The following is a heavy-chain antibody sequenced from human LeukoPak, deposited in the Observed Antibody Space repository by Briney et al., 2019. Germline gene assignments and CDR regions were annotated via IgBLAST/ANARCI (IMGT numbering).Heavy chain of an antibody. CDR1: GFTVSSNY. CDR3: AIRGLNTTGDAFDI. CDR2: IYSGGST. V-gene: IGHV3-53*04. D-gene: IGHD4-17*01. Sequence: GGSLTLSCAASGFTVSSNYMSWVRQAPGKGLEWVSVIYSGGSTYYDDSLKGRFTISRHKSKNTLYLQMNRLRAEDTAVYYCAIRGLNTTGDAFDIWGQGTMVTVSS. J-gene: IGHJ3*02.